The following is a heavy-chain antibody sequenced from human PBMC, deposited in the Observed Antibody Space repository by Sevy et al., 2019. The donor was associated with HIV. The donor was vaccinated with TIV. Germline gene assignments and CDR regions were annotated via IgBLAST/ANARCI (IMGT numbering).Heavy chain of an antibody. J-gene: IGHJ4*02. CDR1: GFSLSTSGVG. D-gene: IGHD3-3*01. Sequence: SGPTLVNPTQTLTLTCTFSGFSLSTSGVGVGWIRQPPGKALEWLALIYWDDDKRYSPSLKSRLTITKDTSKNQVVLTMTNMDPVDTATYYCAHSNSVADVPFWSGYFPFDYWGQGTLVTVSS. CDR2: IYWDDDK. CDR3: AHSNSVADVPFWSGYFPFDY. V-gene: IGHV2-5*02.